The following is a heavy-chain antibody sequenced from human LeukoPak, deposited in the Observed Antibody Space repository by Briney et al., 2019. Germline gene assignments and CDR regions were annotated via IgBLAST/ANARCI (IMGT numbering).Heavy chain of an antibody. CDR3: ARTEPSGTTSH. D-gene: IGHD1-1*01. CDR1: GGSMTSAMYH. V-gene: IGHV4-61*02. Sequence: SQTLSLTCTVSGGSMTSAMYHWTWIRQSAGRGLEWLGRIYPTGTPNYNPSLKNRITIAIDTSKNQFSLTLTSVTAADTAVYYCARTEPSGTTSHWGQGTLVTVSS. J-gene: IGHJ4*02. CDR2: IYPTGTP.